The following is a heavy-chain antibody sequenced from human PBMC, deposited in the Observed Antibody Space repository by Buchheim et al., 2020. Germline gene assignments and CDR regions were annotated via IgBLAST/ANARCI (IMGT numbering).Heavy chain of an antibody. Sequence: EVQLVESGGGLVQPGGSLRLSCAASGFIFSDHYMDWVRQAPGKGLEWVGRTRNKANSYTTEYAASVKGRFPNSRHDSKNFLYLQMNSLKTEDTAVYLCARPTYYFDTSGYYYWGQGTL. J-gene: IGHJ4*02. CDR3: ARPTYYFDTSGYYY. CDR1: GFIFSDHY. V-gene: IGHV3-72*01. CDR2: TRNKANSYTT. D-gene: IGHD3-22*01.